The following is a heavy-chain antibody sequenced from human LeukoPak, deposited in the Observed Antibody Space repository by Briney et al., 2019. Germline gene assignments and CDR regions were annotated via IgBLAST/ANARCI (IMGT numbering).Heavy chain of an antibody. D-gene: IGHD4-17*01. Sequence: GGSLRLSCAASGFTVSSNYMSWVRQAPGKGLEWVSVIYSGGSTYYADSVKGRFTISRDNSKNPLYLQMNSLRAEDTAVYYCARVDYGDYGFDYRGQGTLVTVSS. V-gene: IGHV3-66*01. CDR3: ARVDYGDYGFDY. CDR1: GFTVSSNY. CDR2: IYSGGST. J-gene: IGHJ4*02.